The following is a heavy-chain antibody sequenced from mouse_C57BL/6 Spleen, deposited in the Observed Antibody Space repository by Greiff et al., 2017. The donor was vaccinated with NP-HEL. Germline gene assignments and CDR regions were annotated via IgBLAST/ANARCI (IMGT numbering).Heavy chain of an antibody. CDR1: GYTFTSYW. D-gene: IGHD1-1*01. CDR3: AREDYGSSPHAY. J-gene: IGHJ3*01. Sequence: QVQLKQPGAELVKPGASVKLSCKASGYTFTSYWMHWVKQRPGQGLEWIGMIHPNSGSTNYNEKFKSKATLTVDKSSSTAYMQLSSLTTEDSAVYYCAREDYGSSPHAYWGQGTLVTVSA. CDR2: IHPNSGST. V-gene: IGHV1-64*01.